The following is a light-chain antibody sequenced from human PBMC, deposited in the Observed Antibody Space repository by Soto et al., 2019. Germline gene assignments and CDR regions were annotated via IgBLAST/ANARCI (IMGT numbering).Light chain of an antibody. CDR3: LQHQTYPLS. CDR2: VAS. CDR1: QYISTY. J-gene: IGKJ4*01. V-gene: IGKV1-17*01. Sequence: DIQMTQSPSSLSASVGDSLTITCRASQYISTYLNWYQQKPGKAPKLLIYVASNLQSGVPSRFSATGSGTEFTLTISSLQPEDFATYYCLQHQTYPLSFGGGTRVEIK.